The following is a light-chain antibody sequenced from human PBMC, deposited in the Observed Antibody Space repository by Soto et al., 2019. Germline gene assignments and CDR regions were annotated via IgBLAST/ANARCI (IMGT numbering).Light chain of an antibody. Sequence: EIGLTQSPATLSSFPGDRVTLSCRASQYINTRLAWYQHRPGQAPRLLIYQTSLRAAGIPARFSASGSGTDFSLIISRLEPEDFAVYYCQQYGSSPIMFGQGTRLEIK. CDR2: QTS. CDR3: QQYGSSPIM. J-gene: IGKJ5*01. CDR1: QYINTR. V-gene: IGKV3-20*01.